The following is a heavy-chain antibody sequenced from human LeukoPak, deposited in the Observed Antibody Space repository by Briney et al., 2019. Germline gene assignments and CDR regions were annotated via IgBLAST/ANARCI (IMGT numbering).Heavy chain of an antibody. Sequence: SETLSLTCTVSGVSISSYYRTWIRQPAGKGLEWIGLISTSGNNYNIPPRKRRLTLSVDTSKYQYSLKLSTVTAADTAVYYCARGTRYCSGYSCQNWFDPWGQGTLVTVSS. CDR3: ARGTRYCSGYSCQNWFDP. D-gene: IGHD2-15*01. V-gene: IGHV4-4*07. CDR1: GVSISSYY. CDR2: ISTSGNN. J-gene: IGHJ5*02.